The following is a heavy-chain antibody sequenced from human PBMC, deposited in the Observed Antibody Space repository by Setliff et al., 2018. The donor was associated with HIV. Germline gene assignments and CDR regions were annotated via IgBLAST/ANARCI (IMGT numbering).Heavy chain of an antibody. V-gene: IGHV4-59*01. D-gene: IGHD3-3*01. CDR1: GAPISTYY. J-gene: IGHJ5*02. CDR2: IFYSGSS. Sequence: SETLSLTCTVSGAPISTYYWSWIRQPPGKGLEGIGYIFYSGSSNYNPSLKSRVTMSVDTSKNQFSLNLTSVTAADTAVYYCARDRGSYNFWSGLARGDNWFDPWGQGTLVTVSS. CDR3: ARDRGSYNFWSGLARGDNWFDP.